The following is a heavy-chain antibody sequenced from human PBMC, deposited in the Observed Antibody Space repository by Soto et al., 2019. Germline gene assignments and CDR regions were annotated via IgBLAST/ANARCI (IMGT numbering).Heavy chain of an antibody. CDR2: IKSKTDGGTT. V-gene: IGHV3-15*07. J-gene: IGHJ4*02. Sequence: EVQLVESGGGLVKPGGSLRLSCAASGFTFSNAWMNWVRQAPGKGLEWVGRIKSKTDGGTTDYAAPVKGRFTISRDDLKNTMYLQMNSLKTEDTAVYYCTTLTYYDYVWGSYRAVFDYWGQGTLVTVSS. CDR3: TTLTYYDYVWGSYRAVFDY. D-gene: IGHD3-16*02. CDR1: GFTFSNAW.